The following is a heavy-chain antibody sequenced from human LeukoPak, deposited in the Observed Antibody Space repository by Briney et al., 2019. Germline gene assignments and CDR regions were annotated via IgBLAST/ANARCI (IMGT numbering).Heavy chain of an antibody. V-gene: IGHV5-51*01. CDR2: IYPGDSDT. CDR3: ALPDIVVLRETNYYMDV. J-gene: IGHJ6*03. D-gene: IGHD2-2*01. Sequence: GESLKISCKGSGYSFTSYWIGWVRQMAGKGLEWMGIIYPGDSDTRYSPSFQGQVTISADKSISTAYLQWSSLKASDTAMYYCALPDIVVLRETNYYMDVWGKGITVTVSS. CDR1: GYSFTSYW.